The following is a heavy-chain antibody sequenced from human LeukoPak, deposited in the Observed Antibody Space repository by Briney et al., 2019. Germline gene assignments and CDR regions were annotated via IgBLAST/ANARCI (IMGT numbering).Heavy chain of an antibody. Sequence: VKVSCKASGGTFSSYTISWVRQAPGQGLEWMGRIIPILGIANYAQKFQGRVTITADKSTSTAYMELSSLRSEDTAVYYCARDGPGHYYDSSGYHDYWGQGTLVTVSS. J-gene: IGHJ4*02. CDR3: ARDGPGHYYDSSGYHDY. V-gene: IGHV1-69*04. CDR1: GGTFSSYT. D-gene: IGHD3-22*01. CDR2: IIPILGIA.